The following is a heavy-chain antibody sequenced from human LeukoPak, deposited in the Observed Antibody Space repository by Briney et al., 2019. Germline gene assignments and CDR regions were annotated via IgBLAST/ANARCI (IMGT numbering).Heavy chain of an antibody. CDR1: GYTFTSYF. V-gene: IGHV1-46*01. CDR2: INPSGGST. CDR3: ARGLGELSLPSFWFDP. J-gene: IGHJ5*02. Sequence: ASVKVSCKASGYTFTSYFMHWVRQAPGQGLEWMGIINPSGGSTTYAQKFQGRVTMTRDTSTSTVYTELSGLTSEDTAVYYCARGLGELSLPSFWFDPWGHGTLVTVSS. D-gene: IGHD3-16*02.